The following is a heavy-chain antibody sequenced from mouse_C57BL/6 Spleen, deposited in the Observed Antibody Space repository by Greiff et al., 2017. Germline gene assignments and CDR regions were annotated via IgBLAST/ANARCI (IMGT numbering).Heavy chain of an antibody. V-gene: IGHV3-6*01. CDR1: GYSITSGYY. CDR2: ISYDGSN. CDR3: ASDDYGGGYFDV. Sequence: EVKLQESGPGLVKPSQSLSLTCSVTGYSITSGYYWNWIRQFPGNKLEWMGYISYDGSNNYNPSLKNRISITRDTSKNQFFLKLNSVTTEDTATYYCASDDYGGGYFDVWGTGTTVTVSS. J-gene: IGHJ1*03. D-gene: IGHD2-4*01.